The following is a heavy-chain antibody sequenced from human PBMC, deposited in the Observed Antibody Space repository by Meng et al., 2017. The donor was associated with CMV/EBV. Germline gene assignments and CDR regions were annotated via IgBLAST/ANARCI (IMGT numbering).Heavy chain of an antibody. J-gene: IGHJ4*02. CDR1: GGSISSYY. D-gene: IGHD3-3*01. Sequence: SETLSLTCTVSGGSISSYYWSWIRQPPGKGLEWIGYIYYSGSTNYNPSLKSRVTISVDTFKNQFSLKLSSVTAADTAVYYCAGASFWSGYYDYWGQGTLVTVSS. CDR2: IYYSGST. V-gene: IGHV4-59*12. CDR3: AGASFWSGYYDY.